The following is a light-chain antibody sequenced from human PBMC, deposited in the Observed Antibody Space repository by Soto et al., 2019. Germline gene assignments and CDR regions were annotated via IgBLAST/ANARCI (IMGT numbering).Light chain of an antibody. Sequence: QYVLTQPPSASGSPGQSVTISCTGTSTDVGAYNYVSWYQQHPGKAPKLIIYEVTKRPSGVPDRFSGSKSGNTASLTVSGLQAEDEAGYYCGSHAGDSNLVFGGGTKLTVL. CDR2: EVT. CDR1: STDVGAYNY. J-gene: IGLJ3*02. CDR3: GSHAGDSNLV. V-gene: IGLV2-8*01.